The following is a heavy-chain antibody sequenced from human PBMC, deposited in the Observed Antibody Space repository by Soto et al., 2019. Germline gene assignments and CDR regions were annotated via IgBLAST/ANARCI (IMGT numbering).Heavy chain of an antibody. J-gene: IGHJ6*02. V-gene: IGHV1-18*01. CDR1: GYTFTSYG. CDR3: AGEGDSSGFYDYFGMDV. D-gene: IGHD6-19*01. Sequence: QVQLVQSGAEVKKPGASVKVSCKASGYTFTSYGISWVRQAPGQGLEWMGWISAYNGNTNYAQKLQGRGTMITDTSTSRGDVELRSVRADDAGVDYCAGEGDSSGFYDYFGMDVWGHGATVSVAS. CDR2: ISAYNGNT.